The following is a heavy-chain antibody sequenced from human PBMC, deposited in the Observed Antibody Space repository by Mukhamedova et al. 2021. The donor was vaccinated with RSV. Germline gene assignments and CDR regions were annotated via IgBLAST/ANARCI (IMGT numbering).Heavy chain of an antibody. CDR3: TRRGERTYDSHYYGMDV. D-gene: IGHD5-12*01. Sequence: GLEWVGRIRSKTNSYAATYAASVQGRFTISRDDSKNTAYLQMNSLKTEDTAVYYCTRRGERTYDSHYYGMDVWGQGTTVTVSS. J-gene: IGHJ6*02. V-gene: IGHV3-73*01. CDR2: IRSKTNSYAA.